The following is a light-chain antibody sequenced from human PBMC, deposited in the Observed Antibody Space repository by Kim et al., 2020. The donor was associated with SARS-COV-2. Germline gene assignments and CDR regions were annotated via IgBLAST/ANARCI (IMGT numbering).Light chain of an antibody. Sequence: ELTQPPSASGTPGQRVTITCSGSSSNIGSNYVYWYQPLPGTAPKLLIYSDNQRPSGVPDRFSGSKSGTSSSLAISGVRAEDEADYYCAAWDDSLCDLVFGGGTKLTVL. CDR2: SDN. V-gene: IGLV1-47*02. CDR3: AAWDDSLCDLV. J-gene: IGLJ3*02. CDR1: SSNIGSNY.